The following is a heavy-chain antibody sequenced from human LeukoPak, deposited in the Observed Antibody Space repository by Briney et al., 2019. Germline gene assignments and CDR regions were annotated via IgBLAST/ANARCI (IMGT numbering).Heavy chain of an antibody. CDR1: GFTFGSYW. CDR2: IKQDGSEK. V-gene: IGHV3-7*01. Sequence: PGGSLRLSCAASGFTFGSYWMTWVRQAPGKGLEWVANIKQDGSEKYYVDSLKGRFTISRDNAKNSLYLQMNSLRAEDTAVYYCARGRTYSPSRGYGRYMDVGGKGTTVTVSS. J-gene: IGHJ6*03. D-gene: IGHD5-18*01. CDR3: ARGRTYSPSRGYGRYMDV.